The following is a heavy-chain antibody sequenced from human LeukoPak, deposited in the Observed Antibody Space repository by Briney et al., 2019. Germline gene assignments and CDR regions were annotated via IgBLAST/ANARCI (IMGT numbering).Heavy chain of an antibody. V-gene: IGHV1-2*02. D-gene: IGHD5-12*01. CDR3: ARVLGGYESGTFDY. CDR1: GYTFTGYY. CDR2: INPNSGGT. Sequence: ASVKVSCKASGYTFTGYYMHWVRQAPGQGLEWMGWINPNSGGTNYAQKFQGRVTVTRDTSINTAYMELSRLRSDDMAVYYCARVLGGYESGTFDYWGQGTLVTVSS. J-gene: IGHJ4*02.